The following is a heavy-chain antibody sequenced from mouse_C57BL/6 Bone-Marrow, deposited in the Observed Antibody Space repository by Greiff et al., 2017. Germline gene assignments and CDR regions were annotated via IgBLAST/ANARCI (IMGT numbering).Heavy chain of an antibody. Sequence: QVQLKQSGAELVRPGASVKLSCKASGYTFTDYYINWVKQRPGQGLEWIARIYPGSGNTYYNEKFKGKATLTAEKSSSTAYMQLSSLTSEDSAVYFCVSYYYGSSKYYYDMDYWGQGTSVTVSA. CDR2: IYPGSGNT. V-gene: IGHV1-76*01. D-gene: IGHD1-1*01. J-gene: IGHJ4*01. CDR3: VSYYYGSSKYYYDMDY. CDR1: GYTFTDYY.